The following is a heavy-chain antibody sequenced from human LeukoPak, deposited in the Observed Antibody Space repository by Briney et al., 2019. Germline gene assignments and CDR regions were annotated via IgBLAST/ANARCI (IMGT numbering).Heavy chain of an antibody. CDR2: INPNSGGT. CDR3: ARDDYGDYGLLDYYYGMDV. J-gene: IGHJ6*02. D-gene: IGHD4-17*01. V-gene: IGHV1-2*06. Sequence: GASVKVSCKASGYTFTCYYMHWVRQAPGQGLEWMGRINPNSGGTNYAQKFQGRVTMTRDTSISTAYMELSRLRSDDTAVYYCARDDYGDYGLLDYYYGMDVWGQGTTVTVSS. CDR1: GYTFTCYY.